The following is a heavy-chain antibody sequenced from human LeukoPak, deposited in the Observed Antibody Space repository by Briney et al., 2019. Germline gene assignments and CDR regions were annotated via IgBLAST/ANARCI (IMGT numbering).Heavy chain of an antibody. D-gene: IGHD6-19*01. CDR1: GYTFTSYG. V-gene: IGHV1-18*01. J-gene: IGHJ6*03. CDR2: ISAYNGNT. CDR3: AASGAVADYYYYYYMDV. Sequence: ASVKVSCKASGYTFTSYGISWVRQAPGQGLEWMGWISAYNGNTNYAQKLQGRVTMTTDTSTSTAYMELRSLRSDDTAVYYCAASGAVADYYYYYYMDVWGKGTTVTVSS.